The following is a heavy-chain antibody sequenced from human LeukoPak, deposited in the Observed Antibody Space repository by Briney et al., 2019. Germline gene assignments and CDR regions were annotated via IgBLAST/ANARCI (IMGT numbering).Heavy chain of an antibody. CDR3: ARDLGHCSGGSCHPVAFDI. CDR2: ISGSGGST. D-gene: IGHD2-15*01. J-gene: IGHJ3*02. Sequence: GGSLRLSCAASGFTFSSYAMSWVRQAPGKGLEWVSAISGSGGSTCYADSVKGRFTISRDNAKNMLYLQMNSLRAEDTAVYYCARDLGHCSGGSCHPVAFDIWGQGTMVTVSS. V-gene: IGHV3-23*01. CDR1: GFTFSSYA.